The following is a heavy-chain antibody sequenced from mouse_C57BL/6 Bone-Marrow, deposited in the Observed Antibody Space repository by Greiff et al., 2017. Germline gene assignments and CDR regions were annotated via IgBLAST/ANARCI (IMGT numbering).Heavy chain of an antibody. V-gene: IGHV1-59*01. CDR1: GYTFTSTW. CDR3: ARRITDWFAY. Sequence: VQLQQPGAELVRPGTSVKLSCKASGYTFTSTWMHWVKQRPGQGLEWIGVFDPSDRYPNYNQKFKGKATLTVDTSSSTAYMQLSSLTSEDSAVYYCARRITDWFAYWGQGTLVTVSA. D-gene: IGHD2-4*01. CDR2: FDPSDRYP. J-gene: IGHJ3*01.